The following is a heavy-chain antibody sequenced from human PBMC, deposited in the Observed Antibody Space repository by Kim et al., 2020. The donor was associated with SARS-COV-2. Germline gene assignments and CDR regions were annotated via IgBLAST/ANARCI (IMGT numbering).Heavy chain of an antibody. Sequence: GGSLRLSCAASGFTFSNDAMNWVRQAPGKGLEWVSTITDSGDKTYYAYCVNGRVTISSDNSKNTLSLQMNSRGADNADTSYCAPRLWLDPLGREALDT. CDR2: ITDSGDKT. CDR1: GFTFSNDA. V-gene: IGHV3-23*01. J-gene: IGHJ5*02. CDR3: APRLWLDP.